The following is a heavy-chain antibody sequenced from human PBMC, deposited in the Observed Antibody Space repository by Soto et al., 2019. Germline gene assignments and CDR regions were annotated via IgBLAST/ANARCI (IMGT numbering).Heavy chain of an antibody. D-gene: IGHD5-18*01. V-gene: IGHV4-30-4*01. CDR2: IYFSEST. J-gene: IGHJ4*02. Sequence: SETLSLTCTVSGGSVSSGDYYWSWIRQPPGKGLEWIGYIYFSESTYYNPSLESRVIISIDTSKNQFSLRLSSVTAADTAVYYCARETYISGTSTFDYWGQGTLVTVSS. CDR3: ARETYISGTSTFDY. CDR1: GGSVSSGDYY.